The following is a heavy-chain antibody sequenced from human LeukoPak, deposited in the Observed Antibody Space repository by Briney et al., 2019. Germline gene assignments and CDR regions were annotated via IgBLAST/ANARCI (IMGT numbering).Heavy chain of an antibody. D-gene: IGHD3-9*01. CDR1: GGSFSGYY. Sequence: SETLSLTCAVYGGSFSGYYWSWIRQPPGKGLEWIGEINHSGSTNYNPSLKSRVTISVDTSKNQFSLKLSSVTAADTAVYYCARGIPRRIFIWGQGTMVTVSS. CDR3: ARGIPRRIFI. J-gene: IGHJ3*02. V-gene: IGHV4-34*01. CDR2: INHSGST.